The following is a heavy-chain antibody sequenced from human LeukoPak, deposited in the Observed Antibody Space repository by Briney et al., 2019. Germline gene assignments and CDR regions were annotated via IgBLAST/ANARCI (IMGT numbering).Heavy chain of an antibody. V-gene: IGHV4-34*01. CDR1: GGSFSGYY. CDR3: APRGDIEHSYGYGKWFDP. D-gene: IGHD5-18*01. J-gene: IGHJ5*02. Sequence: PSETLSLTCAVYGGSFSGYYWSWIRQPPGKGLEWIGEINHSGSTNYNASLKCRVTISVDTSKNQFSLSLSSVTAADTAVYYCAPRGDIEHSYGYGKWFDPWGQGTRVTVSS. CDR2: INHSGST.